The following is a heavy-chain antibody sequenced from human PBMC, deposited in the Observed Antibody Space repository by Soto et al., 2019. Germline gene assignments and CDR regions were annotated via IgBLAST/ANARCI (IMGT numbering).Heavy chain of an antibody. J-gene: IGHJ6*02. CDR3: ASGYCGSSTCLRMDV. CDR2: IGGSGGDT. V-gene: IGHV3-23*01. CDR1: GFTFSSYA. D-gene: IGHD2-2*03. Sequence: EVQLLGSGGGLVQPGGSLRLSCAASGFTFSSYAMNWVRQAPGKGLEWVSGIGGSGGDTYYADSVKGRFTISRDNSKNTVYLQMNSLRAEDTAVYYCASGYCGSSTCLRMDVWGQGTTVSVSS.